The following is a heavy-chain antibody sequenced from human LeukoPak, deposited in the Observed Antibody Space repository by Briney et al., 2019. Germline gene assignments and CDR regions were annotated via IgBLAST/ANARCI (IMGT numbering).Heavy chain of an antibody. V-gene: IGHV1-24*01. D-gene: IGHD2/OR15-2a*01. Sequence: ASVKVSCKVSGYTPTELSMNWVRQAPGKGLEWMGRSGPEDGETIYTQKFQGRVTMTEDTSTDTAYMELTSLRSEDTAVYYCATDFYRGLQFDYWGQGTLVIVSS. CDR1: GYTPTELS. J-gene: IGHJ4*02. CDR3: ATDFYRGLQFDY. CDR2: SGPEDGET.